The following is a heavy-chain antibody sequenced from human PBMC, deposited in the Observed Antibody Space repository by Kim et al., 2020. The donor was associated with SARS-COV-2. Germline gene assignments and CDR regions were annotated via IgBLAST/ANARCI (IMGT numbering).Heavy chain of an antibody. CDR1: GFTFSSYA. D-gene: IGHD3-10*01. CDR3: AAWFGELLGHSIDY. V-gene: IGHV3-23*01. J-gene: IGHJ4*02. Sequence: GGSLRLSCAASGFTFSSYAMSWVRQAPGKGLEWVSAISGSGGSTYYADSVKGRFTISRDNSKNTLYLQMNSLRAEDTAVYYCAAWFGELLGHSIDYWGQGTLVTVSS. CDR2: ISGSGGST.